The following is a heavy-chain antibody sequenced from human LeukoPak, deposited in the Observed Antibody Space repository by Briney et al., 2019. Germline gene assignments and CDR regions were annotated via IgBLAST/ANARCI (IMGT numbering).Heavy chain of an antibody. D-gene: IGHD2-15*01. Sequence: ASVKVSCKASGGTFSSYAISWVRRAPGQGLEWMGGIIPIFGTANYAQKFQGRVTITADESTSTAYMELSSLRSEDTAVYYCARSRGTCYSCGDYWGQGTLVTVSS. CDR3: ARSRGTCYSCGDY. V-gene: IGHV1-69*13. CDR1: GGTFSSYA. J-gene: IGHJ4*02. CDR2: IIPIFGTA.